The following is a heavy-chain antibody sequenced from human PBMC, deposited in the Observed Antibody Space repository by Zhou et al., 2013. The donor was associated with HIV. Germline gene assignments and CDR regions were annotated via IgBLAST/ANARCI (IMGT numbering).Heavy chain of an antibody. CDR2: IYTSGST. CDR1: GGPISSYY. CDR3: ARDWIYGDYYYYYMDV. J-gene: IGHJ6*03. Sequence: VQLQESGPGLVKPSETLSLTCTVSGGPISSYYWSWIRQPAGKGLEWIGRIYTSGSTNYNPSLKSRVTMSVDTSKNQFSLKLDSVTTADTAVYYCARDWIYGDYYYYYMDVWGKGTTVTVSS. V-gene: IGHV4-4*07. D-gene: IGHD4-17*01.